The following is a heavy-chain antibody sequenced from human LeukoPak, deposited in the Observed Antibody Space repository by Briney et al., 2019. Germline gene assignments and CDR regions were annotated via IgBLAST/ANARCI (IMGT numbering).Heavy chain of an antibody. CDR2: IYYSGST. J-gene: IGHJ4*02. CDR1: GGSIRSFY. CDR3: AGVGPRGRQVDY. Sequence: SETLSLTCTVSGGSIRSFYWGWIRQPPGKELEWIGYIYYSGSTNYNPSLTSRVSISLDTSKNQFSLKLSSVTAADTAVYYCAGVGPRGRQVDYWGQGTLVTVSS. V-gene: IGHV4-59*01. D-gene: IGHD3-16*01.